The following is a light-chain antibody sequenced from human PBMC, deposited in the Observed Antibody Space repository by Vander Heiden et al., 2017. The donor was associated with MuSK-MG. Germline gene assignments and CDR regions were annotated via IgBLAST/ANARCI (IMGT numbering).Light chain of an antibody. Sequence: EIVMTQSPVTLSASPGERVTLSCRASQSVIRNVAWYQQKPGQPPKILVSGASTRAADLPARFSGSGSGTDFTLTISSLQSEDFAVYYCQQENYWPLTFGGGTMVDIK. CDR1: QSVIRN. CDR2: GAS. CDR3: QQENYWPLT. J-gene: IGKJ4*01. V-gene: IGKV3-15*01.